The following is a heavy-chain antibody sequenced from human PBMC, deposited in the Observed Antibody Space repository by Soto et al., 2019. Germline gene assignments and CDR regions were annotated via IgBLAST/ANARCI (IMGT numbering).Heavy chain of an antibody. D-gene: IGHD3-9*01. V-gene: IGHV1-18*01. CDR2: ISAYNGNT. Sequence: GASVKVSCKASGYTFTSYGISWVRQAPGQGLEWMGWISAYNGNTNYAQKLQGRVTMTTDTSTSTAYMELRSLRSDDTAVYYCARNYDTLTGYYYFDYWGQGTLVTVSS. J-gene: IGHJ4*02. CDR1: GYTFTSYG. CDR3: ARNYDTLTGYYYFDY.